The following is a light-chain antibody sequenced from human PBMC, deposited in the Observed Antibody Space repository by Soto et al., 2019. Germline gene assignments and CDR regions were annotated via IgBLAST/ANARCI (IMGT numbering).Light chain of an antibody. Sequence: IHMTQSPSSLSASVGDRVTITCRESQRITTYLNWYQQKPGKAPKLLISTAATLQGRVPSRFSGSGSGTEFTLTITTLQPEDFATYFCQQSYSTPYTFGQGTKLEIK. CDR2: TAA. J-gene: IGKJ2*01. CDR1: QRITTY. CDR3: QQSYSTPYT. V-gene: IGKV1-39*01.